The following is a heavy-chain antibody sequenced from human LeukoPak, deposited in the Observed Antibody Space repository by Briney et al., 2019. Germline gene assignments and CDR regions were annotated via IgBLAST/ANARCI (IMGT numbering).Heavy chain of an antibody. Sequence: SGTLSLTCAVSGGSLRSSNLYWGRHPPPPGQGLGWVVSIFCSGSTYYNPSLKGRVTISVDTSKNQFSLKLSSVTAADTAVYYCARMKGYYDILTGYYPPSYYFDYWGQGTLVTVSS. CDR2: IFCSGST. J-gene: IGHJ4*02. CDR1: GGSLRSSNLY. D-gene: IGHD3-9*01. V-gene: IGHV4-39*01. CDR3: ARMKGYYDILTGYYPPSYYFDY.